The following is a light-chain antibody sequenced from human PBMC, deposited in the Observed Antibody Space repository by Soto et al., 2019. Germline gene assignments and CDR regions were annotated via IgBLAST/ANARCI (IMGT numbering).Light chain of an antibody. Sequence: EIVLTQSPATLSVSPGESATLSCRASQSVRNYLAWYQQKPGQAPRLLIFDASNRATGIPSRFSGSGSGTYFTLTISSLEPKDFAVYYCQQRINSRPWTFGPGTRVDV. CDR1: QSVRNY. CDR2: DAS. CDR3: QQRINSRPWT. V-gene: IGKV3-11*01. J-gene: IGKJ3*01.